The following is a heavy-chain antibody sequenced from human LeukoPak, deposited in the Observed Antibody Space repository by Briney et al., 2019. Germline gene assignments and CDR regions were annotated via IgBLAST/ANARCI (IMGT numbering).Heavy chain of an antibody. Sequence: ASVKVSCMASGYTFTGDYMHRVRQAPGQGLEWMGWINPNSGGTNYAQKFQGRVTMTRDTSISTAYMELSRLTSDDTAVYYCAREGPYYYDSSGSEPSFDYWGQGTLVNVSS. CDR1: GYTFTGDY. CDR3: AREGPYYYDSSGSEPSFDY. J-gene: IGHJ4*02. D-gene: IGHD3-22*01. V-gene: IGHV1-2*02. CDR2: INPNSGGT.